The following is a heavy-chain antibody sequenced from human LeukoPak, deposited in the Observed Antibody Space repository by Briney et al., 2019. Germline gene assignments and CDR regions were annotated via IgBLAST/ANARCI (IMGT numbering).Heavy chain of an antibody. D-gene: IGHD6-19*01. J-gene: IGHJ4*02. Sequence: ASVKVSCKASGYAFGSFVISWVRQAPGQGLEWMGWISADNGYTNYAQHLQGRITLTTDTSTSIAYMELRSLRSDDTAVYFCARDGWDSGRYPCDYRGQGTLVTVSS. V-gene: IGHV1-18*01. CDR3: ARDGWDSGRYPCDY. CDR1: GYAFGSFV. CDR2: ISADNGYT.